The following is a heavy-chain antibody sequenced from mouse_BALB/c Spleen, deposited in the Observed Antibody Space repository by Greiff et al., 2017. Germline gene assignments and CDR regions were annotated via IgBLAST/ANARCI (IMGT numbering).Heavy chain of an antibody. CDR1: GYTFTDYA. V-gene: IGHV1-67*01. CDR3: AREGRLYYFDY. Sequence: QVQLKESGPELVRPGESVKISCKGSGYTFTDYAMHWVKQSHAKSLEWIGVISIYYDNTNYNQKFKGKATMTVDKPSSTAYMELARLTSEDSAIYYCAREGRLYYFDYWGQGTTLTVSS. CDR2: ISIYYDNT. J-gene: IGHJ2*01.